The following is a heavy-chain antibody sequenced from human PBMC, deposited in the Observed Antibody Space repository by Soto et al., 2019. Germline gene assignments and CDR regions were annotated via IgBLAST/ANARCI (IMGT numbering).Heavy chain of an antibody. CDR1: GYTFTSYY. CDR3: AMRSTEGAYYYMDV. J-gene: IGHJ6*03. CDR2: INPAGGTT. D-gene: IGHD2-2*01. Sequence: ASVKVSCKASGYTFTSYYMHWVRQAPGQGLEWMGIINPAGGTTTYAQSFQGRVTMTRDTSTSTVYMELSSLRSEDTAVYYCAMRSTEGAYYYMDVWGKGTTVTV. V-gene: IGHV1-46*03.